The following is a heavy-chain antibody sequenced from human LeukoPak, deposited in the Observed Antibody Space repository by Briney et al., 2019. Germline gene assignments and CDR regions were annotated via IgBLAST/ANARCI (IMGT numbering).Heavy chain of an antibody. CDR3: TRMSCGGDCYLDY. Sequence: GGSLRLSCTASGFTFGDYAMSWVRQAPGKGLEGGGFIRSKAYGGTTEYAASVKGRFTISRDDSKSIAYLQMNSLKTEDTAVYYCTRMSCGGDCYLDYWGQGTLVTVSS. CDR2: IRSKAYGGTT. D-gene: IGHD2-21*02. V-gene: IGHV3-49*04. CDR1: GFTFGDYA. J-gene: IGHJ4*02.